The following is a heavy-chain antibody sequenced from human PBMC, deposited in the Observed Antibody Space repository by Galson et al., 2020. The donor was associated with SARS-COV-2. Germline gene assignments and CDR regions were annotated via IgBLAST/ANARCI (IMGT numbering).Heavy chain of an antibody. CDR1: GYTFTSYD. V-gene: IGHV1-8*01. Sequence: ASVKVSCKASGYTFTSYDINWVRQATGQGLEWMGWMNPNSGNTGYAQKFQGRVTMTRNTSISTAYMELSSLRSEDTAVYYCARGAALRYFDWLLSLGWFDPWGQGTLVTVSS. CDR3: ARGAALRYFDWLLSLGWFDP. J-gene: IGHJ5*02. CDR2: MNPNSGNT. D-gene: IGHD3-9*01.